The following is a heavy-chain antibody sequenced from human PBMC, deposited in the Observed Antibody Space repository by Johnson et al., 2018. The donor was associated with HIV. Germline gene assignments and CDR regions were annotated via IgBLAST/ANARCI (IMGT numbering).Heavy chain of an antibody. V-gene: IGHV3-30-3*02. CDR2: ISYDGSNK. D-gene: IGHD5-12*01. J-gene: IGHJ3*02. CDR1: GFTFTSYT. Sequence: QVQLVESGGGVVQPGRSLRLFCAASGFTFTSYTMHWVRQAPGKGLGWVALISYDGSNKYYADSVKGRFTISRDNSKNTLYLQMNSLRAEDTAVFYCAKIVATSDDVFDIWGQGTKVTVSS. CDR3: AKIVATSDDVFDI.